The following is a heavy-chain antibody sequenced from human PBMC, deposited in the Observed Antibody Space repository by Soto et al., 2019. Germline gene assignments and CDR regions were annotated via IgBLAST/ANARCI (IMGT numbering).Heavy chain of an antibody. Sequence: QVQLVQSGAEVKKPGASVKVSCKASGYTFTSYYMHWVRQAPGQGLAWMGIINLSGGSTSYAQRFQGRVTMTRDTSTSTVYMERSSLRSEDTAVYYCARASSTIVLVPAAMNYYYYMDVWGKGTTVTVSS. D-gene: IGHD2-2*01. V-gene: IGHV1-46*03. CDR2: INLSGGST. CDR3: ARASSTIVLVPAAMNYYYYMDV. CDR1: GYTFTSYY. J-gene: IGHJ6*03.